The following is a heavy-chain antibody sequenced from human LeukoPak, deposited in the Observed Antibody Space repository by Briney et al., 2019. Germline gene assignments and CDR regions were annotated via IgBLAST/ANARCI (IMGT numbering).Heavy chain of an antibody. CDR3: AKEGRSLQTY. CDR1: GFTLSNHW. V-gene: IGHV3-7*03. D-gene: IGHD5-24*01. Sequence: GGSLRLSCAASGFTLSNHWMTWVRLAPGKGLEWVANIKEDGTETYYVDSVKGRFTISRDNAKNSLYLQMNSLRVEDTAVYYCAKEGRSLQTYWGQGTLVTVSS. CDR2: IKEDGTET. J-gene: IGHJ4*02.